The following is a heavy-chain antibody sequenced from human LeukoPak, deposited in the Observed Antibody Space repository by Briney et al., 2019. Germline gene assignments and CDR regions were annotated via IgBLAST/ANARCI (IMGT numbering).Heavy chain of an antibody. V-gene: IGHV3-48*03. J-gene: IGHJ4*02. CDR2: ISSSGRTT. CDR1: GFTFSTYE. CDR3: ARGGYGSS. Sequence: QPGGSLRLSCAASGFTFSTYEMNWVRQAPGKGLEWVSYISSSGRTTYYADSVKGRFTISGDNAKNSLYLQMNSLRAEDTAVYYCARGGYGSSWGQGTLVTVSS. D-gene: IGHD5-18*01.